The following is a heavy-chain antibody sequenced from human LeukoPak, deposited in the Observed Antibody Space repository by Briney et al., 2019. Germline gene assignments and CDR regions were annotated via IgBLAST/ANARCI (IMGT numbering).Heavy chain of an antibody. CDR1: GFTFDDYG. D-gene: IGHD4-11*01. J-gene: IGHJ6*03. Sequence: GGSLTLSCAASGFTFDDYGMSWVRQAPGKGLGWVSGINWNGGSTGYADSVKGRFTISRDNAKNSLYLQMSSLRAEDTAVYYCTRVEETATTAAIIRKYSYYYYYMDVWGKGNTVTVSS. CDR2: INWNGGST. V-gene: IGHV3-20*04. CDR3: TRVEETATTAAIIRKYSYYYYYMDV.